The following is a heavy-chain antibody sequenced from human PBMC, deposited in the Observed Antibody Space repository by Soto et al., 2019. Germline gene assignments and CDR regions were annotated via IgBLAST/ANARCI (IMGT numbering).Heavy chain of an antibody. D-gene: IGHD6-13*01. CDR1: GFTFSSYA. CDR3: VKGLPYSSNWDERAFGI. J-gene: IGHJ3*02. V-gene: IGHV3-23*01. Sequence: GGSLSLSCAASGFTFSSYAMSWVRQAPGKGLEWVSAISGSGGSTYYADSVKGRFTISRDNSENTLHLQMSSLRAEDTAVYYCVKGLPYSSNWDERAFGIWGQGTMVTVSS. CDR2: ISGSGGST.